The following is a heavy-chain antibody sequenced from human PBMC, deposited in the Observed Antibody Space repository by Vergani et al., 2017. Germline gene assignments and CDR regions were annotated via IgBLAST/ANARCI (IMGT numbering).Heavy chain of an antibody. CDR2: INWNSDSI. CDR1: GFTFDDYA. V-gene: IGHV3-9*01. J-gene: IGHJ5*02. D-gene: IGHD3-10*01. Sequence: DVDLVESGGGFVQPGGSRRLSCAASGFTFDDYAMHWVRQAPGKGLEWVSGINWNSDSIAYADSVKGRFTISRDNANNLVYLQMSSVRADDTAVYYCARDYGSGPPQSRRLLYDIGWFDPWGQGTLVTVSS. CDR3: ARDYGSGPPQSRRLLYDIGWFDP.